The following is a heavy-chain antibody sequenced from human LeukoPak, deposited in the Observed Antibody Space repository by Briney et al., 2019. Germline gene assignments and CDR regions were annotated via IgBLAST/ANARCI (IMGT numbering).Heavy chain of an antibody. CDR1: GFTVSTNY. CDR2: IYSGGGT. V-gene: IGHV3-66*02. Sequence: GGSLRLSCAASGFTVSTNYMSWVRQAPGKGLEWVSVIYSGGGTYYADSVKGRFPISRDNSKNTLFLQMNSLRAEDTAVYYCARAYYYDSRSAFHIWGQGTMVSVSS. D-gene: IGHD3-22*01. CDR3: ARAYYYDSRSAFHI. J-gene: IGHJ3*02.